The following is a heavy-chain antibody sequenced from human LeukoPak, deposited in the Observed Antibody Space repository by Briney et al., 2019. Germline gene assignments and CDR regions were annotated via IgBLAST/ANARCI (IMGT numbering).Heavy chain of an antibody. J-gene: IGHJ6*03. CDR1: GFTFSSYG. D-gene: IGHD3-3*01. Sequence: PGGSLRLSCAASGFTFSSYGMHWVRQAPGKGLEWVAFIRYDGSNKYYADSVKGRFTISRDNSKNTLYLQMNSLRAEDTAVYYCAKVAAYYDFWSGYLPDYYYYYMDVWGKGTTVTVSS. CDR3: AKVAAYYDFWSGYLPDYYYYYMDV. CDR2: IRYDGSNK. V-gene: IGHV3-30*02.